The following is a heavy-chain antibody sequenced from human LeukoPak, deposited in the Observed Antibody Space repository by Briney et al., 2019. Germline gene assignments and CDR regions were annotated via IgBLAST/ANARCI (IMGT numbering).Heavy chain of an antibody. D-gene: IGHD3-22*01. CDR1: GFTFSSYS. CDR2: ISSGSSYI. Sequence: GESLRLSCAASGFTFSSYSMNWVRQAPGKGLEWVSSISSGSSYIYYADSVKGRFTISRDNAKNSLYLQMNSLRAEDTAVYYCARDVEGYYDSSGTFDYWGQGTLVTVSS. J-gene: IGHJ4*02. V-gene: IGHV3-21*01. CDR3: ARDVEGYYDSSGTFDY.